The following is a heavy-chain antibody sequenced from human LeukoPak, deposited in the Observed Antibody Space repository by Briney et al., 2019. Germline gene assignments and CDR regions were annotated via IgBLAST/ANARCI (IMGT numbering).Heavy chain of an antibody. D-gene: IGHD1-26*01. V-gene: IGHV3-66*01. CDR1: GFTVNNNF. Sequence: GGSLRLSCAPSGFTVNNNFMSCVRQAPGGGLEWVPVIESGGATNYADSVKGRFTNSRDNSKNTLYLQMNSLRPEDTGVYFCARVYTGAAPTHGDYWGQGTLVSVSS. J-gene: IGHJ4*02. CDR3: ARVYTGAAPTHGDY. CDR2: IESGGAT.